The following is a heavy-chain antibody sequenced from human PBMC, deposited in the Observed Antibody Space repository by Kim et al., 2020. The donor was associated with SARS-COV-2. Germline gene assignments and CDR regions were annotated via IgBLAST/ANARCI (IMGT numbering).Heavy chain of an antibody. CDR3: ARGPAVVGTPVHFDY. J-gene: IGHJ4*02. CDR1: GFTFSSSW. Sequence: GGSLRLSCAASGFTFSSSWMNWVRQAPGKVLEWVAIINQDGSENYYVDSVKGRFTISRDNAKKSLYLQMNSLSAEDTAVYYCARGPAVVGTPVHFDYWGQGTLVTVSS. CDR2: INQDGSEN. V-gene: IGHV3-7*04. D-gene: IGHD2-15*01.